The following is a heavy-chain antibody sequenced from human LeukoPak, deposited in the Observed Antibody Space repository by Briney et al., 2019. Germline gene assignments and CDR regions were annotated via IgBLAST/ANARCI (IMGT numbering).Heavy chain of an antibody. CDR1: GFTFSSYW. Sequence: SGGSLRLSCAASGFTFSSYWMSWVRQAPGKGLEWVANIKQDGSEKYYADSVKGRFTISRDNSKNTLYLQMNSLRAEDTAVHYCAKDNVKVTTIRRVPHYMDVWGKGTTVTISS. CDR2: IKQDGSEK. J-gene: IGHJ6*03. CDR3: AKDNVKVTTIRRVPHYMDV. D-gene: IGHD5-12*01. V-gene: IGHV3-7*01.